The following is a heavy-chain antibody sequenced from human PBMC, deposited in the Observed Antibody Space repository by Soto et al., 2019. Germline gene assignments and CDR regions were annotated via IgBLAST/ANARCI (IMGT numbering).Heavy chain of an antibody. D-gene: IGHD1-26*01. CDR2: IYHSGST. CDR3: ARGWDTGWFAP. V-gene: IGHV4-30-2*01. J-gene: IGHJ5*02. Sequence: NHSETLSLTCAVSGGSISSGGYSWSWIRQPPGKGLEWIGYIYHSGSTYYNPSLKSRVTISVDRSKNQFSLKLSSVTAADTAVYYCARGWDTGWFAPWGQGTLVTVSS. CDR1: GGSISSGGYS.